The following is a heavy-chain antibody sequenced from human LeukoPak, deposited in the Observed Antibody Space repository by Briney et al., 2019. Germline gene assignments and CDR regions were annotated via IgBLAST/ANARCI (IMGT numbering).Heavy chain of an antibody. D-gene: IGHD3-22*01. J-gene: IGHJ4*02. CDR2: INHSGST. CDR3: ARDYDSSGYYYQFDY. Sequence: SETLSLTCAVYGGSFSGYYWSWIRQPPGKGLEWIGEINHSGSTNYNPSLKSRVTISVDTSKNQFSLKLSSVTAADTAVHYCARDYDSSGYYYQFDYWGQGTLVTVSS. V-gene: IGHV4-34*01. CDR1: GGSFSGYY.